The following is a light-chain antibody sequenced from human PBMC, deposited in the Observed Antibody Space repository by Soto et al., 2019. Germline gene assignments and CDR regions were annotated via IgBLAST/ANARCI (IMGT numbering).Light chain of an antibody. Sequence: QSALTQPASVSGSPGQSITISCTGTSSDVGSYNLVSWYQQHPGKAPKLMIYEGSKRPSGVSNRFSDSKSGNTASLTISGLQAEDEADYYCCSYAGSSTLFGGGTKLTVL. V-gene: IGLV2-23*01. CDR1: SSDVGSYNL. CDR2: EGS. J-gene: IGLJ2*01. CDR3: CSYAGSSTL.